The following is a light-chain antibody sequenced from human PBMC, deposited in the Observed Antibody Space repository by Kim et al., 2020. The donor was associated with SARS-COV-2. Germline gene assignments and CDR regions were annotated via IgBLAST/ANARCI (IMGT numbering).Light chain of an antibody. CDR2: AAS. CDR1: QDIVNS. J-gene: IGKJ1*01. CDR3: QKYNSAPWT. Sequence: AAVGDKVTITCRASQDIVNSLAWYQQKPGKVPNHLIYAASTMQSGVPSRSSSSGSGTQFTLTIGSLQTEDVATYYCQKYNSAPWTFGPGTKVDIK. V-gene: IGKV1-27*01.